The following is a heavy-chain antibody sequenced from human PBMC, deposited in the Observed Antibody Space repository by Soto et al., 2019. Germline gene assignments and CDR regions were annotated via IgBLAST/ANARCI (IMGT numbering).Heavy chain of an antibody. J-gene: IGHJ3*02. V-gene: IGHV1-18*01. Sequence: QVQLVQSGAEVKKPGASVKVSCKASGYTFTSYGISWVRQAPGQGLEWMGWISAYDGNTNYAQKLQGRVTMTTDTSTSTAYMELRSLRSDDTAVYYCARDSYCGGDCYSPLDIWGQGTMVTVSS. CDR3: ARDSYCGGDCYSPLDI. CDR1: GYTFTSYG. D-gene: IGHD2-21*02. CDR2: ISAYDGNT.